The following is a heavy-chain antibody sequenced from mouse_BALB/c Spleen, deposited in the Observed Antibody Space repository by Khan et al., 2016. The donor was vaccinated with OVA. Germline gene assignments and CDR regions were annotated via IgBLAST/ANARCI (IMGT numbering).Heavy chain of an antibody. V-gene: IGHV1-26*01. CDR2: VNPNTGGS. CDR3: ARGYDFFAY. Sequence: VQLQQSGPDLVKPGASVKISCKASGYSFTLYYMTWVKQSHGKSLEWIGRVNPNTGGSDYNQEFKDKAILTVDKSSNTAYMELHSLTSEDSAVYYCARGYDFFAYWGQGTLVTVSA. D-gene: IGHD2-14*01. J-gene: IGHJ3*01. CDR1: GYSFTLYY.